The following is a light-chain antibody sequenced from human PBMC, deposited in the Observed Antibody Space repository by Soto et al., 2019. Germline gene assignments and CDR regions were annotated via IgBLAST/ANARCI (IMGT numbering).Light chain of an antibody. V-gene: IGKV3-20*01. J-gene: IGKJ5*01. CDR1: QSVSSTY. CDR2: GAS. CDR3: QQYGSSPPIT. Sequence: EIVLTQSPGTLSLSPGERATLSCRASQSVSSTYLAWYQQKPGQAPRLLIYGASSRATGIPDRFSGSGSGTDFTLTISTLESEDLAVFYCQQYGSSPPITFGQGTRLEIK.